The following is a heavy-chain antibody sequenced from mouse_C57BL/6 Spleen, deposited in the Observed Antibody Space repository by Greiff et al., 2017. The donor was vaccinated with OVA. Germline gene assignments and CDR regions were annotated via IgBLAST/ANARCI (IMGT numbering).Heavy chain of an antibody. J-gene: IGHJ2*01. Sequence: VQLQQPGAELVKPGASVKLSCKASGYTFTSYWMQWVKQRPGQGLEWIGEIDPSDSYTNYNQKFKGKATLTVDTSSSTAYMQLSSLTSEDSAVYYCAIITTAVAFDYWGQGTTLTVSS. CDR3: AIITTAVAFDY. V-gene: IGHV1-50*01. D-gene: IGHD1-1*01. CDR2: IDPSDSYT. CDR1: GYTFTSYW.